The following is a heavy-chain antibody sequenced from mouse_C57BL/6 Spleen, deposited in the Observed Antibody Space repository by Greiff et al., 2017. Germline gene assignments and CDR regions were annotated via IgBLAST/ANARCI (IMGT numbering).Heavy chain of an antibody. J-gene: IGHJ1*03. CDR1: GFTFSDFY. CDR3: ARDESSYWYFDV. Sequence: EVKLVESGGGLVQSGRSLRLSCATSGFTFSDFYMEWVRQAPGKGLEWIAASRNKANDYTTEYSATVKGRFIVTRDTSQSILYLQMNALRAEDTAIYYCARDESSYWYFDVWGTGTTVTVSS. V-gene: IGHV7-1*01. CDR2: SRNKANDYTT.